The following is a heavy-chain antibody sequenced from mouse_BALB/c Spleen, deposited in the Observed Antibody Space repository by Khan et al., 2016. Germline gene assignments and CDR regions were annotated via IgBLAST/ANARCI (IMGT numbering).Heavy chain of an antibody. J-gene: IGHJ3*01. V-gene: IGHV14-3*02. CDR1: GFNIKDTY. Sequence: VQLQQPGAELVKPGASVKLSCTASGFNIKDTYMHWVKQRPEQGLEWIGRIDPANGNTTYDPKFQGKATITADTSSNTAYLQLSSLTSEDTAVYYCARGRTAFAYWGQGTLVTVSA. CDR2: IDPANGNT. D-gene: IGHD4-1*01. CDR3: ARGRTAFAY.